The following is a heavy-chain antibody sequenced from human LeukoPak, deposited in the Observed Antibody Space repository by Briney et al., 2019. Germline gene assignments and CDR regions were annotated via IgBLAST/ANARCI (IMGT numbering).Heavy chain of an antibody. Sequence: GGSLRLSCAASGFTVTRNYMTWVRQAPGKGLEWVSVTYSGGRTYYEDSVKGRFTISRDNSKNTLYLQMNSLRAEDTAVYYCARVYYGSGSLHYYYYMDVWGKGTTVTVSS. CDR2: TYSGGRT. V-gene: IGHV3-53*01. CDR1: GFTVTRNY. D-gene: IGHD3-10*01. CDR3: ARVYYGSGSLHYYYYMDV. J-gene: IGHJ6*03.